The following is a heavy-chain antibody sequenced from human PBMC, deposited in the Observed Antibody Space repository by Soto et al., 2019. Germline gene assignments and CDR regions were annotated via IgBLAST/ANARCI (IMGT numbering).Heavy chain of an antibody. CDR3: ARRPGITIPFDF. D-gene: IGHD3-3*01. CDR2: IGGTTSSK. V-gene: IGHV3-48*01. Sequence: EVQLVESGGGLVQPGGSLTLSCAASGFAFSSYAMNWVRQAPGKGLEWLSYIGGTTSSKFYADSVRGRFTISRDNAKNSLYLHMNSLRAEDTAIYYCARRPGITIPFDFWGPGTLVTVSA. J-gene: IGHJ4*02. CDR1: GFAFSSYA.